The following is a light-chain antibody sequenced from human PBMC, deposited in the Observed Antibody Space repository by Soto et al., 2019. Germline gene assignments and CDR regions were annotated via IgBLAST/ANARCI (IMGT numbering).Light chain of an antibody. CDR2: RAS. J-gene: IGKJ1*01. V-gene: IGKV1-5*03. Sequence: IQMTQSPATLSASVGDRVTITCRASQSIEDLLAWYQQKPWIAPKLLVYRASTLESGVPSRFSGSGSGTEFTLTINSLQPDDFATYFCQQYRSYSTFGQGTKVEI. CDR1: QSIEDL. CDR3: QQYRSYST.